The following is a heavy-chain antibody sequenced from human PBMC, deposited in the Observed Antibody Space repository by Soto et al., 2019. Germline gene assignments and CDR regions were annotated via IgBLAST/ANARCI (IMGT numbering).Heavy chain of an antibody. CDR1: GGTFSIYV. V-gene: IGHV1-69*06. CDR2: IIPISGAA. D-gene: IGHD1-7*01. J-gene: IGHJ4*02. CDR3: ARDMTRTVVPYFDF. Sequence: SVKVSCKAAGGTFSIYVVNWVRQAPGQGLEWMGRIIPISGAANYAQKFQGRVTITADKSTSTSYMELSSLRSEDTAVYYCARDMTRTVVPYFDFWGQGTLVTVSS.